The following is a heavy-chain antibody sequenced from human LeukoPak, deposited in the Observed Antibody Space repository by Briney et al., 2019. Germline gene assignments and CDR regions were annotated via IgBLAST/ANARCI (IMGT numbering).Heavy chain of an antibody. CDR1: GFTFSSYS. J-gene: IGHJ4*02. V-gene: IGHV3-48*02. D-gene: IGHD2-21*02. Sequence: GGSLRLSCAASGFTFSSYSMNWVRQAPGKGLEWVSYISSRSSTIYYADSVKGRFTISRDNAKNSLYLQMNSLRHGDTAVYYCTSVVLTARQFDSWGQGTPVTVSS. CDR3: TSVVLTARQFDS. CDR2: ISSRSSTI.